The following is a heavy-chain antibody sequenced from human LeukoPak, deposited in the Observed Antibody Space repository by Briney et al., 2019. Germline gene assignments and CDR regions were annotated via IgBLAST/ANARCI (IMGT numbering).Heavy chain of an antibody. CDR3: ARGFGPPYYDFWSGDAYFDY. CDR1: GYTFTSYG. J-gene: IGHJ4*02. CDR2: ISAYNGNT. D-gene: IGHD3-3*01. Sequence: ASVKVSCKASGYTFTSYGISWVRQAPGQGLEWMGWISAYNGNTNYAQKLQGRVTMTRNTSISTAYMELSSLRSEDTAVYYCARGFGPPYYDFWSGDAYFDYWGQGTLVTVSS. V-gene: IGHV1-18*01.